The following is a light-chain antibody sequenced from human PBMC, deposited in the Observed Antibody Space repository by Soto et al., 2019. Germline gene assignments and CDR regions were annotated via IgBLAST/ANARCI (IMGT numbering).Light chain of an antibody. CDR3: QQYNNWPWT. CDR2: GAS. CDR1: QSVATN. V-gene: IGKV3-15*01. J-gene: IGKJ1*01. Sequence: EIVMTQSPAILSASPGERATLSCRASQSVATNLAWYQQKPGQPPRLLIYGASTRATGIPARFSGSGSGTEFTLTISSLQSVDFAVYSCQQYNNWPWTFGEGTKVDIK.